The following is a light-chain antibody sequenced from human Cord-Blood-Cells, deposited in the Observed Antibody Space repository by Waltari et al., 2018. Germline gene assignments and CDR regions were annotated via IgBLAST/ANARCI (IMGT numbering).Light chain of an antibody. Sequence: DIQMTQSPSSLSASVGDRVTITCRASQSISSYLNWYQQKPGKAPKLLCYAASSLQSGVPSRFSGSGSGTDVTLTISSLQPEEFATYYCQQSYSTPYTFGQGTKLEIK. CDR3: QQSYSTPYT. CDR2: AAS. CDR1: QSISSY. J-gene: IGKJ2*01. V-gene: IGKV1-39*01.